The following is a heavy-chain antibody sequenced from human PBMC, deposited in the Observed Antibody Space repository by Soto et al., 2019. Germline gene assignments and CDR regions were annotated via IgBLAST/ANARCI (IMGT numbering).Heavy chain of an antibody. CDR2: ISGSGGST. CDR3: AKDLVGATQYYGMDV. CDR1: GFTFSSYA. V-gene: IGHV3-23*01. Sequence: EVQLLESGGGLVQPGGSLRLSCAASGFTFSSYAMSWVRQAPGKGLAWVSAISGSGGSTYYADSVKGRFTISRDNSKNTLYLQMNSLRAEDTAVYYCAKDLVGATQYYGMDVWGQGTTVTVSS. D-gene: IGHD1-26*01. J-gene: IGHJ6*02.